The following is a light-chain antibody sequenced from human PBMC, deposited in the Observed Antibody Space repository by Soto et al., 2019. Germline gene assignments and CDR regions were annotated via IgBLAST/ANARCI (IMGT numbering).Light chain of an antibody. V-gene: IGLV2-14*01. CDR2: EVT. CDR1: STDIGAYNY. CDR3: SSYTSTNTVV. J-gene: IGLJ2*01. Sequence: QSVLTQPASVSGSPGQSITISCTGTSTDIGAYNYVSWYQQHPGKAPKLLIYEVTNRPSGVSNRLSGSKSGNTASLTISGHQAEDEGDYYCSSYTSTNTVVFGGGTKVTVL.